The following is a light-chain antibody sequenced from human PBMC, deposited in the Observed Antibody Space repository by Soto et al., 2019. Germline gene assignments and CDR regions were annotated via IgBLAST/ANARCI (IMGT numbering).Light chain of an antibody. CDR1: QSVSEF. Sequence: VLKKSPATLSLSLGERATISCRASQSVSEFLAWYQQKPGQAPRLLIYDASNRATGIPARFSGSGSGTDFSLTIRSLEPDDFAVYYCQKYGNFWTFGQGTKVDVK. J-gene: IGKJ1*01. CDR2: DAS. V-gene: IGKV3-11*01. CDR3: QKYGNFWT.